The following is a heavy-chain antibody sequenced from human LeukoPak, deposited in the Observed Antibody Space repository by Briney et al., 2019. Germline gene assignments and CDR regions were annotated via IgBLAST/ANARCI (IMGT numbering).Heavy chain of an antibody. CDR3: ARDYFTANDY. J-gene: IGHJ4*02. V-gene: IGHV1-2*02. Sequence: ASVKVSCKASGYTFTGYYIHSVRQAPGQGLEWMGWINPNSGGTNYAQKFQGRVTMTRDTSISTAYMELSRLRSDDTAVYYCARDYFTANDYWGQGTLVTVSS. CDR1: GYTFTGYY. CDR2: INPNSGGT. D-gene: IGHD2-21*02.